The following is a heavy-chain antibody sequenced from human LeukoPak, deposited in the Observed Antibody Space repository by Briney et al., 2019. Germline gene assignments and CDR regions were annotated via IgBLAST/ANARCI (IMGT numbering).Heavy chain of an antibody. CDR3: ASLTLESSSWPRYPYYYYYGMDV. CDR1: GGSISSYY. D-gene: IGHD6-13*01. CDR2: IYYSGST. Sequence: SETLSLTCTVSGGSISSYYWSWIRQPPGKGLEWIGYIYYSGSTNYNPSLKSRVTISVDTSKNQFSLKLSSVTAADTAVYYCASLTLESSSWPRYPYYYYYGMDVWGQGTTVTVSS. V-gene: IGHV4-59*08. J-gene: IGHJ6*02.